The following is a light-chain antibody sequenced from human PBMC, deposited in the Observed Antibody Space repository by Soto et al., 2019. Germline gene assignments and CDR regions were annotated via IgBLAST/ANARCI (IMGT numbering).Light chain of an antibody. CDR1: QTINNW. CDR3: QQYNTYLT. Sequence: DIQMTQSPSTLSASIGDTVTITCRASQTINNWLAWYQQKPGKSPKLLIYDVSSLESGVPSRFSGSGSGTQFTLTITXLQPDDSATDYCQQYNTYLTFGQGTKVDIK. J-gene: IGKJ1*01. V-gene: IGKV1-5*01. CDR2: DVS.